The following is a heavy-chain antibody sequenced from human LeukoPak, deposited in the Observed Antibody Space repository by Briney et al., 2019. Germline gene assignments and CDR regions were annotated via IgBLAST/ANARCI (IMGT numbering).Heavy chain of an antibody. V-gene: IGHV3-74*01. J-gene: IGHJ4*02. D-gene: IGHD7-27*01. CDR3: VRDKYWGASDH. Sequence: GGSLRLPCAASGFILSSVWMHWVRQVPGEGLEHVATINPDGSRRRYADSVKGRFTISRDNAKNMVYLRMNSLRAEDTALYYCVRDKYWGASDHWGRGSLVTVSS. CDR1: GFILSSVW. CDR2: INPDGSRR.